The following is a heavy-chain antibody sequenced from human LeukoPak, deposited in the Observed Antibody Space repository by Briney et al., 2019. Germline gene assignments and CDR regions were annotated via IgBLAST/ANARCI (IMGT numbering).Heavy chain of an antibody. CDR2: ISAYNGNT. Sequence: ASVKVSCKASGYTFTSYGISWVRQAPGQGLERMGWISAYNGNTNYAQKLQGRVTMTTDTSTSTAYMELRSLRSDDTAVYYCARGYDSSGYYVSPDDYWGQGTLVTVSS. V-gene: IGHV1-18*01. CDR1: GYTFTSYG. CDR3: ARGYDSSGYYVSPDDY. D-gene: IGHD3-22*01. J-gene: IGHJ4*02.